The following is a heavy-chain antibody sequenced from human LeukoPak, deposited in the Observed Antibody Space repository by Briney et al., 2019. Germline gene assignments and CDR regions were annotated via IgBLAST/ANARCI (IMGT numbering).Heavy chain of an antibody. CDR3: ASDGIAAAGSYNWFDP. D-gene: IGHD6-13*01. CDR2: IIPIFGTA. CDR1: GCTFSSYA. Sequence: SVKVSCKASGCTFSSYAISWVRQAPGQGLEWMGGIIPIFGTANYAQKFQGRVTITAGESTSTAYMELSSLRSDDTAVYYCASDGIAAAGSYNWFDPWGQGTPVTVSS. V-gene: IGHV1-69*13. J-gene: IGHJ5*02.